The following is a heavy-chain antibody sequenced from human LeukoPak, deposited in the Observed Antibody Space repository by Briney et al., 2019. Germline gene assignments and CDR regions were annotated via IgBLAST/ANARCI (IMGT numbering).Heavy chain of an antibody. CDR2: ISYDGSNK. V-gene: IGHV3-30*03. D-gene: IGHD3-9*01. CDR1: GFTFSSYG. CDR3: ARGLTTYPLRYFDWEAPGDY. J-gene: IGHJ4*02. Sequence: PGRSLRLSCAASGFTFSSYGMHWVRQAPGKGLEWVAVISYDGSNKYYADSVKGRFTISRDNSKNTLYLQMNSLRAEDTAVYYCARGLTTYPLRYFDWEAPGDYWGQGTLVTVSS.